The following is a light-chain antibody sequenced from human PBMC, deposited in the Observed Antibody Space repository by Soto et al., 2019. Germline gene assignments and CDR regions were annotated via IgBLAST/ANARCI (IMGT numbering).Light chain of an antibody. V-gene: IGKV4-1*01. Sequence: DIVMTQSPDSLAVSLGERATINCKSSQSILSSSNNKNYLVWYQQKPGHPPKLLISWASTRESGVPDRISGSGYGTDFTLTISSLQAEDVAVYYCQQCYSSPITFGQGTRLEIK. CDR3: QQCYSSPIT. J-gene: IGKJ5*01. CDR2: WAS. CDR1: QSILSSSNNKNY.